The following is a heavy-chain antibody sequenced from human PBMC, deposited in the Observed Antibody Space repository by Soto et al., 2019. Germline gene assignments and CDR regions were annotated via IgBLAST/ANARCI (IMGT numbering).Heavy chain of an antibody. CDR1: GGSISSGGYY. D-gene: IGHD6-13*01. Sequence: TSETLSLTCTVSGGSISSGGYYWSWIRQHPGKGLEWIGYIYYSGSTYYNPSLKSRVTISVDTSKNQFSLKLSSVTAADTAVYYCARDSSSGSGSRYGMDVWGQGTTVTVSS. V-gene: IGHV4-31*03. J-gene: IGHJ6*02. CDR2: IYYSGST. CDR3: ARDSSSGSGSRYGMDV.